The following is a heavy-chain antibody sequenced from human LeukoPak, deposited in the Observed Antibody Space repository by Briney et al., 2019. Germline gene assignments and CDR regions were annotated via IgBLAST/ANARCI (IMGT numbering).Heavy chain of an antibody. CDR3: ARHSPSMCSSGWNDY. Sequence: SETLSLTCTVSGGSISSYYWSWIRQPPGKGLEWIGYIYYSGSTNYNPSLKSRVTISVDTSKNQFSLKLSSVTAADTAVYYCARHSPSMCSSGWNDYWGQGTLVTVSS. CDR1: GGSISSYY. J-gene: IGHJ4*02. V-gene: IGHV4-59*08. D-gene: IGHD6-19*01. CDR2: IYYSGST.